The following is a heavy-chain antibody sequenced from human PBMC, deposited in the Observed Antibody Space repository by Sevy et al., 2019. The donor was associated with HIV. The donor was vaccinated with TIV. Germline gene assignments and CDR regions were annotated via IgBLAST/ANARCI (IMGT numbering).Heavy chain of an antibody. D-gene: IGHD6-19*01. Sequence: GGSLRLSCAASGFTFSGSNMHWVRQASGKGLEWVGRIRSKANTYATAYAASVKGRFSISRDDSKNTAYLQMNSLKTEDTAEYYCSRQVVAVAGDYFDYWGQGTLVTVSS. CDR3: SRQVVAVAGDYFDY. J-gene: IGHJ4*02. CDR2: IRSKANTYAT. V-gene: IGHV3-73*01. CDR1: GFTFSGSN.